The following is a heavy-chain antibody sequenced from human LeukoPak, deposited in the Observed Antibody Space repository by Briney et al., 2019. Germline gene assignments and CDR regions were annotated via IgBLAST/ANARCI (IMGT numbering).Heavy chain of an antibody. V-gene: IGHV3-53*01. CDR1: GFAVSSTY. CDR3: ARDPVVASPAPFYYHYMDV. J-gene: IGHJ6*03. Sequence: GGSLRLSCAASGFAVSSTYMSWVRQPPGKGLEWLSLIDSSGNTFYADSVKGRFTISRDYLKNTLFLQMNSLRAEDTALYYCARDPVVASPAPFYYHYMDVWGKGTTVTVSS. CDR2: IDSSGNT. D-gene: IGHD6-13*01.